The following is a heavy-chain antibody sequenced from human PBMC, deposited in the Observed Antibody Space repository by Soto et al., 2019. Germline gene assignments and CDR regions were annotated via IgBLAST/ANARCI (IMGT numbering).Heavy chain of an antibody. V-gene: IGHV3-48*02. CDR2: ITSDTATI. CDR3: ARSVAGHFDY. Sequence: GASQRVSCAASGFAFSDYYMNWVRQAPGKGLEWVSYITSDTATIHYADSVRGRFTISRDNAENSLFLQMNSLRDEDTAAYYCARSVAGHFDYWGQGALVTVSS. CDR1: GFAFSDYY. J-gene: IGHJ4*02. D-gene: IGHD6-19*01.